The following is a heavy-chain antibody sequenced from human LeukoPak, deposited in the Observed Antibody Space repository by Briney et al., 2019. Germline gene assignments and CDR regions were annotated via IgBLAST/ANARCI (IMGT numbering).Heavy chain of an antibody. CDR1: GFTFSSYW. CDR2: IKQDGSEK. CDR3: ARQGLLFGYYFGY. J-gene: IGHJ4*02. V-gene: IGHV3-7*01. D-gene: IGHD2-21*02. Sequence: GGSLRLSCAASGFTFSSYWMSWVRQAPGKGLEWVANIKQDGSEKYYVDSVKGRFTISRDNAKNSLYLQMNSLRAEDTAVYYCARQGLLFGYYFGYWGQGTLVTVSS.